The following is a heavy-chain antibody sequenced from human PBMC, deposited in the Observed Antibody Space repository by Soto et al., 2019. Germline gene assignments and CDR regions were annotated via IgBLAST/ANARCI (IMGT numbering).Heavy chain of an antibody. Sequence: GGSLRLSCAASGFTLSTYVMHWVRQAPAKGLEWVAAMSYDGTKEHYADSVKGRFTISRDNSRNTLFLQLNSLRAEDTAVYYCAKEYGSTWIDHWGQGTLVTVS. CDR1: GFTLSTYV. D-gene: IGHD6-13*01. CDR2: MSYDGTKE. J-gene: IGHJ4*02. CDR3: AKEYGSTWIDH. V-gene: IGHV3-30*18.